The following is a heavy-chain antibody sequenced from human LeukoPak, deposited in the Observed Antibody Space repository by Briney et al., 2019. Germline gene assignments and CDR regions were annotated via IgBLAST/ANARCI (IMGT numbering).Heavy chain of an antibody. CDR1: GFTFSSYW. V-gene: IGHV3-74*01. CDR3: ARGSGTGDV. D-gene: IGHD3-3*01. J-gene: IGHJ6*04. Sequence: GRSLRLSCAASGFTFSSYWMHWVRQAPGKGLVWVSRINTDGSSTDYADSVKGRFSISRDNAKNTLYLQMNSLRDEDTAVYYCARGSGTGDVWGKATRVTVSS. CDR2: INTDGSST.